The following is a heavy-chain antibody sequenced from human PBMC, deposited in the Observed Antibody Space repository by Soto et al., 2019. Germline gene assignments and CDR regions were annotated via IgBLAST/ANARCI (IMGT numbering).Heavy chain of an antibody. Sequence: QVQLVQSGAEMKRPGASVKVSCKASGYTFSKYDVSWVRQAPGQGLEWRGLISPNSGRASYSEKFQGRVTMSTDTPTTTAYLELRSLRSDDTAVYYCVRQYFDFWTDYPDFDYWGQGTLVTVSS. V-gene: IGHV1-18*04. CDR3: VRQYFDFWTDYPDFDY. CDR2: ISPNSGRA. J-gene: IGHJ4*02. D-gene: IGHD3-3*01. CDR1: GYTFSKYD.